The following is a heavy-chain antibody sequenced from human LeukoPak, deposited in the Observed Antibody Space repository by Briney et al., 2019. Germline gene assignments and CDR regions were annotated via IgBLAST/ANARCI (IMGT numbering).Heavy chain of an antibody. CDR3: ATDLGGSGRHDAFDI. CDR1: GYTFTSYD. J-gene: IGHJ3*02. D-gene: IGHD3-10*01. V-gene: IGHV1-8*03. CDR2: MNPNSGNT. Sequence: ASVKVSCKASGYTFTSYDINWVRQATGQGLEWMGWMNPNSGNTGYAQKFQGRVTITRNTSISTAYMELSSLRSEDTAVYYCATDLGGSGRHDAFDIWGQGTMVTVSS.